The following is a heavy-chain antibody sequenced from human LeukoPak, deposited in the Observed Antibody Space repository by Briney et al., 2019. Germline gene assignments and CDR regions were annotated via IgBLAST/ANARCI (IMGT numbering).Heavy chain of an antibody. CDR1: GGSISSSSYY. D-gene: IGHD4-23*01. J-gene: IGHJ5*02. V-gene: IGHV4-39*07. CDR2: IYYSGST. CDR3: ARYGLYGGNTFDP. Sequence: PSETLSLTCTVSGGSISSSSYYWGWIRQPPGKGLEWIGSIYYSGSTYYNPSLKSRVTISVDTSKNQFSLKLSSVTAADTAVYYCARYGLYGGNTFDPWGQGTLVTVSA.